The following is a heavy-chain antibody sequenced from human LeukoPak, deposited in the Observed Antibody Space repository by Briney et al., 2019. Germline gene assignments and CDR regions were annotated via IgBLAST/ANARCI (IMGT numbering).Heavy chain of an antibody. V-gene: IGHV4-59*08. CDR3: ARHYQTFDY. CDR1: GGFNSHYY. D-gene: IGHD3-16*02. J-gene: IGHJ4*02. CDR2: FYHSGST. Sequence: PSETLSLTCSVSGGFNSHYYWSWIRQPPGKGLEWIGYFYHSGSTNYNPSLKSRVTISVDTSKNHFSLKLSSVTAADTAVYYCARHYQTFDYWGQGTLVTVSS.